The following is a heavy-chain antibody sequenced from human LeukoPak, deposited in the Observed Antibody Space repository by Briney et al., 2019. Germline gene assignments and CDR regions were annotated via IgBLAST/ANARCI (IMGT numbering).Heavy chain of an antibody. V-gene: IGHV4-61*08. CDR3: XXXRXWELRPLFDY. J-gene: IGHJ4*02. Sequence: SQTLSLTCTASGGSISSGGYYWSWIRQPPGKGLEWIGYIYYSGSTNYNPSPKSRVTISVDTSKNQFSLKLSSVTAADTAVYXXXXXRXWELRPLFDYWGQGTLVTVSS. CDR1: GGSISSGGYY. D-gene: IGHD1-26*01. CDR2: IYYSGST.